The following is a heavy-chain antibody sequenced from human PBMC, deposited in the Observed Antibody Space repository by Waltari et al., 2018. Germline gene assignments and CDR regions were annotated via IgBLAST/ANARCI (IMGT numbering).Heavy chain of an antibody. V-gene: IGHV3-48*01. J-gene: IGHJ4*02. Sequence: EVQLVESEGGLVQPGGSLRLSCAASGFSFSTYRMNWVRQAPGKGLEWVSYISDSSTIYYTDSVKGRFTISRDNDKNSLYLQMNSLRAEDTAIYYCARDFEHWGQGTLVTVSS. CDR2: ISDSSTI. CDR1: GFSFSTYR. CDR3: ARDFEH.